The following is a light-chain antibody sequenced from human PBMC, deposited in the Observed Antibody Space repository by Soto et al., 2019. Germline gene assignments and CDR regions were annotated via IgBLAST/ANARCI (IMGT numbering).Light chain of an antibody. J-gene: IGKJ1*01. V-gene: IGKV3-15*01. CDR2: GAS. Sequence: ETVMTQSPATLSVSLGEGATVSCRASQSVRSKVAWYQQRPGQAPRLLIYGASTRATGIPARFSGSGSGTEFTLTISSLQSEDFAVYYCQQYNDWWTFGQGTKVEIK. CDR3: QQYNDWWT. CDR1: QSVRSK.